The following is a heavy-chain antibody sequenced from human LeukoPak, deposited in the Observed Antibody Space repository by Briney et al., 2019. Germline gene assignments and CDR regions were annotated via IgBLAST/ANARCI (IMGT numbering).Heavy chain of an antibody. CDR2: ISSSSTYI. V-gene: IGHV3-21*06. CDR3: ARDGVAELMSALDY. Sequence: GGSLRLSCAASGFTFSSYSMNWVRQAPGKGLEWVAFISSSSTYIYYADSLKGRFTISRDNAKNSLYLQMNSLRAEDTAVYYCARDGVAELMSALDYWGQGILITVSS. CDR1: GFTFSSYS. D-gene: IGHD1-26*01. J-gene: IGHJ4*02.